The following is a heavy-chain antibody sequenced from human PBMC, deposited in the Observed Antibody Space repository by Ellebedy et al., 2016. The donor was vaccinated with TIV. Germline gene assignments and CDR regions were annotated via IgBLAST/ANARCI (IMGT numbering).Heavy chain of an antibody. V-gene: IGHV1-2*04. CDR3: ARGRVRHFDY. CDR1: GYTFTAYY. CDR2: INPNSGGT. J-gene: IGHJ4*02. Sequence: AASVKVSCKASGYTFTAYYMHWVRQAPGQGLEWMGWINPNSGGTNYAQKFQGWVTMTRNTSISTAYMELSSLRSEDTAVYYCARGRVRHFDYWGQGTLVTVSS. D-gene: IGHD4-23*01.